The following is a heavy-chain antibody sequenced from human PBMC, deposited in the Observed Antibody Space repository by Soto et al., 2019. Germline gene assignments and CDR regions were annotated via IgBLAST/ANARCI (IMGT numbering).Heavy chain of an antibody. CDR2: IYRTGNT. J-gene: IGHJ4*02. Sequence: SETLSLTCTVSGDSMTGGDYSRSWIRQPPGKGLEWLGYIYRTGNTHYSPSLKSRVSISQDRSKNQFSLELTSVTAADTAVYYCARGDYQYSIDYWGQDTLVTVST. CDR3: ARGDYQYSIDY. V-gene: IGHV4-30-2*01. D-gene: IGHD2-2*01. CDR1: GDSMTGGDYS.